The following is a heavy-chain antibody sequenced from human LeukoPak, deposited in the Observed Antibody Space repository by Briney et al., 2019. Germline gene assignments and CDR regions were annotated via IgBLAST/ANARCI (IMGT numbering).Heavy chain of an antibody. D-gene: IGHD3-3*01. CDR3: ARGNGVYYYYYYMDV. J-gene: IGHJ6*03. V-gene: IGHV1-8*01. CDR2: MNPNSGNT. CDR1: GYTFTSYD. Sequence: GASVKVSCKASGYTFTSYDINWVRQATGQGLEWMGWMNPNSGNTGYAQKFQGRVTMTRNTSISTAYMELSSLRSEDTAVYYCARGNGVYYYYYYMDVWGKGTTVTVSS.